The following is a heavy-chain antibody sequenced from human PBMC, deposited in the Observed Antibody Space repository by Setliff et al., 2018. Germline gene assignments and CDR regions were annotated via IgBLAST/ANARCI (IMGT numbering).Heavy chain of an antibody. Sequence: PSETLSLTCAVSGYSISSGYYWGWIRQPPGKGLEWVGNIGHTGSINYNPSLKSRLTISRDTSKNQVSLKLSSVTAADMAVYYCAREQWLDPPGYYYMDVWAKGTTVTVSS. CDR3: AREQWLDPPGYYYMDV. V-gene: IGHV4-38-2*02. CDR2: IGHTGSI. J-gene: IGHJ6*03. CDR1: GYSISSGYY. D-gene: IGHD6-19*01.